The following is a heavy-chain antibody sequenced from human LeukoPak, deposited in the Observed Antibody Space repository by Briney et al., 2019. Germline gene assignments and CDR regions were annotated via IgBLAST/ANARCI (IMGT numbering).Heavy chain of an antibody. D-gene: IGHD2-8*01. CDR3: ARENGAFDI. J-gene: IGHJ3*02. CDR1: AGSISIYY. CDR2: IHSSGST. Sequence: SETLSLTCTVSAGSISIYYWSWLRQPAGEGLEWIGRIHSSGSTNYNPSLTSRVTMSVDTSKNQFSLNLSSVTAADTAMYYCARENGAFDIWGQGTMVTVSS. V-gene: IGHV4-4*07.